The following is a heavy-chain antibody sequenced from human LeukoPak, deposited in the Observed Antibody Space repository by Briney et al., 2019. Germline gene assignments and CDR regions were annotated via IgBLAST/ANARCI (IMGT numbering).Heavy chain of an antibody. CDR1: GFTFNYAW. CDR2: IKHDESEK. Sequence: PGGSLRLSCAASGFTFNYAWMSWVRQVPGKGLEWVANIKHDESEKNYLDSVKGRFTISRDNAQNSLYLQMNGLRVEDTAVYYCTRRLDDWGQGTLVTVSS. D-gene: IGHD3-16*01. V-gene: IGHV3-7*01. CDR3: TRRLDD. J-gene: IGHJ4*02.